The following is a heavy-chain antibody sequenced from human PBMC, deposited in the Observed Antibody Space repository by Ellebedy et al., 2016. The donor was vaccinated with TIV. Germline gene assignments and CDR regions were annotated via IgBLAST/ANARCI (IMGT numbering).Heavy chain of an antibody. V-gene: IGHV3-48*04. Sequence: GESLKISXAASGFTFSSYAMSWVRQAPGKGLEWVSYISSSSSTIYYADSVKGRFTISRDNAKNSLYLQMNSLRAEDTAVYYCARVRDGYNYGWGQGTLVTVSS. D-gene: IGHD5-24*01. CDR3: ARVRDGYNYG. CDR1: GFTFSSYA. J-gene: IGHJ4*02. CDR2: ISSSSSTI.